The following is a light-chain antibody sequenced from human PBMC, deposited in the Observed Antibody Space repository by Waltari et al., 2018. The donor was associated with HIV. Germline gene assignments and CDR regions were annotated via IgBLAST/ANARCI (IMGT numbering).Light chain of an antibody. J-gene: IGLJ2*01. Sequence: QSVLTQPPSASGTPGQRVTISCSGSSSNIGSNYVSWYQQLPGTAPKLLIYENNKRPSGIPDRFSGSKSGTSATLGITGLQTWDEADYYCGTWDTSLSGVVFGGGTKLTVL. V-gene: IGLV1-51*02. CDR1: SSNIGSNY. CDR2: ENN. CDR3: GTWDTSLSGVV.